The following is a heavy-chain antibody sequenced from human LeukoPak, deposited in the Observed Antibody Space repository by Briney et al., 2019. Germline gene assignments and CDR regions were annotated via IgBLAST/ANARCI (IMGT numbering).Heavy chain of an antibody. CDR3: AKTLYGHNDY. Sequence: GGSLRLSCAASGFTFSSYWMSWVRQAPGKGLEWVANIKEDGSEKYYVDSVKGRFTISRDDSKSTLYLQMNSLRAEDTAVYYCAKTLYGHNDYWGQGTLVTVSS. V-gene: IGHV3-7*03. CDR2: IKEDGSEK. D-gene: IGHD4-17*01. J-gene: IGHJ4*02. CDR1: GFTFSSYW.